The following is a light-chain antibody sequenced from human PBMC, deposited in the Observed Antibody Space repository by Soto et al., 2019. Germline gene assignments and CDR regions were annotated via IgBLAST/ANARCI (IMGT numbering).Light chain of an antibody. CDR2: GNN. Sequence: QSVLTQPPSVSGAPGQRVTISCTGSSSNIGAGYDVHWYQLLPGTAPKLLIYGNNNRPSGVPDRFSGSKSGTSASLAITGLQAEYEADYYCQSYDSSLGRVFGGGTKLTVL. J-gene: IGLJ2*01. V-gene: IGLV1-40*01. CDR1: SSNIGAGYD. CDR3: QSYDSSLGRV.